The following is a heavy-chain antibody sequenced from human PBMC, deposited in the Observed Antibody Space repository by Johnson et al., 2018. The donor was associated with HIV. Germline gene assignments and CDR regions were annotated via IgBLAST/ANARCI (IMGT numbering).Heavy chain of an antibody. CDR2: ISYHGSNK. CDR1: GFTFSRYA. Sequence: QVQLVESGGGMVRPGGSLRLSCAPSGFTFSRYAMHWVRQAPGKGLEWVAVISYHGSNKYYADSVKGRFTISRDNSKNTLYLQMNSLRPEDTAVYYWAREGNQLLGGDAFDIWGQGTMVTVSS. CDR3: AREGNQLLGGDAFDI. V-gene: IGHV3-30-3*01. D-gene: IGHD2-2*01. J-gene: IGHJ3*02.